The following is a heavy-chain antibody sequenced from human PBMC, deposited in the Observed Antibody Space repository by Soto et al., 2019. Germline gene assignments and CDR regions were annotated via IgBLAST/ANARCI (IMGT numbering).Heavy chain of an antibody. CDR2: IWYDGSNK. CDR1: GFTFSSYG. J-gene: IGHJ4*02. CDR3: ARDGRSNGDYEVDY. D-gene: IGHD4-17*01. Sequence: QVQLVESGGGVVQPGRSLRLSCAASGFTFSSYGMHWVRQAPGKGLEWVAVIWYDGSNKYYADSVKGRFTISRDNSKNTLYQQMNSLRAEDTAVYYCARDGRSNGDYEVDYWGQGTLVTVSS. V-gene: IGHV3-33*01.